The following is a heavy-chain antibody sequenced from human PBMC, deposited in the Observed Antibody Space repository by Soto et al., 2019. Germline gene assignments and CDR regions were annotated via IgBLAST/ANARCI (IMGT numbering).Heavy chain of an antibody. CDR3: AKRSGDRRPENAEYLQH. V-gene: IGHV3-30*18. D-gene: IGHD2-21*02. Sequence: GGSLRLSCASSGFTFSSYGMHWVRQAPGKGLEWVAVISYDGSNKYYADSVKGRFTISRDNSKNTLYLQMNSLRAEDTAVYYCAKRSGDRRPENAEYLQHWGQGTLVTVSS. J-gene: IGHJ1*01. CDR1: GFTFSSYG. CDR2: ISYDGSNK.